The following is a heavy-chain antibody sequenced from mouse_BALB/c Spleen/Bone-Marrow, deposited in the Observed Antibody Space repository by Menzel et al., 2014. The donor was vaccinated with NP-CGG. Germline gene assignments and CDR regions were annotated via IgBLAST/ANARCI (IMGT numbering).Heavy chain of an antibody. J-gene: IGHJ2*01. D-gene: IGHD1-1*01. Sequence: EVQVVEFGGGLVKPGGSLKLSCAASGFTFSDYYMYWVRQTPEKRLEWVATISDGGSYTYYPDSVKGRFTISRDNAKNNLCLQMSSLKSEDTAMYYCARGSSYFDYWGQGTTLTVSS. V-gene: IGHV5-4*02. CDR1: GFTFSDYY. CDR2: ISDGGSYT. CDR3: ARGSSYFDY.